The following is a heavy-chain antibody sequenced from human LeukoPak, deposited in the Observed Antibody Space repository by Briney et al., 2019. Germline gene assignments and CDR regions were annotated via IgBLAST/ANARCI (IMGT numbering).Heavy chain of an antibody. CDR3: ASGYSYGPPGVFDY. J-gene: IGHJ4*02. CDR1: GGSISSYY. D-gene: IGHD5-18*01. Sequence: PSETLSLTCTVSGGSISSYYWSWIRQPPGKGLEWIGYIYYSGSTNYNPSLKSRVTISVDTSKNQFSLKLSYVTAADSAVYYCASGYSYGPPGVFDYWGQGTLVTVSS. CDR2: IYYSGST. V-gene: IGHV4-59*01.